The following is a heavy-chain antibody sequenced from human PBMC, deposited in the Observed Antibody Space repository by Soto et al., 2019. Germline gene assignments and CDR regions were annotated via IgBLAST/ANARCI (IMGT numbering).Heavy chain of an antibody. J-gene: IGHJ6*02. CDR3: AREVDTAMAQTGHTPYYGMDV. V-gene: IGHV1-46*01. CDR2: INPSGGST. Sequence: GASVKVSCKASGYTFTSYYMHWVRQAPGQGLEWMGIINPSGGSTSYAQKFQGRVTMTRDTSTSTVYMELSSLRSEDTAVYYCAREVDTAMAQTGHTPYYGMDVWGQGTTVTVSS. CDR1: GYTFTSYY. D-gene: IGHD5-18*01.